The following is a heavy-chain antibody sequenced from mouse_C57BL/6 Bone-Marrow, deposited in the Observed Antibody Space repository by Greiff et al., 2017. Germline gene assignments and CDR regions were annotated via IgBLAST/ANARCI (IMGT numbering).Heavy chain of an antibody. CDR2: IFPGSGST. J-gene: IGHJ2*01. V-gene: IGHV1-75*01. CDR1: GYTFTDYY. CDR3: ARSFHYYGSSYKGYYFDY. D-gene: IGHD1-1*01. Sequence: VQLQQSGPELVKPGASVKISCKASGYTFTDYYINWVKQRPGQGLEWIGWIFPGSGSTYYNEKFKGKATLTVDKSSSTAYMLLSSLTSEDSAVYFCARSFHYYGSSYKGYYFDYWGQGTTLTVSS.